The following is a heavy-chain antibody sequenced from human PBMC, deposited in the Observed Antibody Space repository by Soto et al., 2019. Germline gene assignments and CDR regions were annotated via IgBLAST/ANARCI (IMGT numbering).Heavy chain of an antibody. D-gene: IGHD6-13*01. CDR2: IYYSGST. Sequence: SEMLSLTCTVSGGSISSSSYYLGWIRQPPGKGLEWIGSIYYSGSTYYNPSLKSRVTISVDTSKNQFSLNLSSVTAADTAVYYCARLSITAAGYYGMDVWGQGTTVTVSS. CDR3: ARLSITAAGYYGMDV. J-gene: IGHJ6*02. CDR1: GGSISSSSYY. V-gene: IGHV4-39*01.